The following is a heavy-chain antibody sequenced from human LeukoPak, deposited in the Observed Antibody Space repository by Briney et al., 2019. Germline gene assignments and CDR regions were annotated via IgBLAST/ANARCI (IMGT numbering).Heavy chain of an antibody. CDR3: ARGTYSSGRCDVFDV. V-gene: IGHV3-30*04. CDR1: GFSLPHYPA. J-gene: IGHJ3*01. Sequence: GGSLRLSCIASGFSLPHYPAMHWVRQAPGKGLEWVSAVSPDELNSKYYIDSVKGRFTISRDISKSALYLEMNSLRPEDTAVYYCARGTYSSGRCDVFDVWGQGTMVTVSS. D-gene: IGHD6-19*01. CDR2: VSPDELNSK.